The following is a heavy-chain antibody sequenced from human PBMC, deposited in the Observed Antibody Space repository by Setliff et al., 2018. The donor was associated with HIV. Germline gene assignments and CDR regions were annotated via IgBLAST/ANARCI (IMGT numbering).Heavy chain of an antibody. Sequence: KPSETLSLTCTVSGGSISSHYWSWIRQPPGKGLEWIGHIYTSGSTNYNPSLKSRVTMSVGTSKNQFSLKLSSVTAADTAVYYCARCYYNFWSGYPLDYMDVWGKGTTVTVS. CDR2: IYTSGST. CDR1: GGSISSHY. D-gene: IGHD3-3*01. CDR3: ARCYYNFWSGYPLDYMDV. V-gene: IGHV4-4*08. J-gene: IGHJ6*03.